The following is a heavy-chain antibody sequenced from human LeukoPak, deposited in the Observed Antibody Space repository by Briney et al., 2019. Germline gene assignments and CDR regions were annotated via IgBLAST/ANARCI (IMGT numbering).Heavy chain of an antibody. D-gene: IGHD6-13*01. Sequence: PSQTLSLTCAVSGGSISSGGYSWSWIRQPPGKGLEWIGYIYHSGSTYYNPSLKSRVTISVDRSKNQFSLKLSSVTAADTAVYYCARDDQIAAAGPGAFDIWGQGTMVTVSS. CDR2: IYHSGST. CDR3: ARDDQIAAAGPGAFDI. V-gene: IGHV4-30-2*01. J-gene: IGHJ3*02. CDR1: GGSISSGGYS.